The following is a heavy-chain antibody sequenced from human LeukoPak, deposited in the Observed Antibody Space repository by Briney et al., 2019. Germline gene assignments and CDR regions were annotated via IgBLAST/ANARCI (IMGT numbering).Heavy chain of an antibody. CDR3: ARARHSSGWRGTYFDY. Sequence: GGSLRLSCAASGFTFDDYAMHWVRQAPGKGLEWVSGISWNSGSIGYADSVKGRFTISRDNAKNSLYLQMNSLRAGDTAVYYCARARHSSGWRGTYFDYWGQGTLVTVSS. CDR1: GFTFDDYA. V-gene: IGHV3-9*01. CDR2: ISWNSGSI. D-gene: IGHD6-25*01. J-gene: IGHJ4*02.